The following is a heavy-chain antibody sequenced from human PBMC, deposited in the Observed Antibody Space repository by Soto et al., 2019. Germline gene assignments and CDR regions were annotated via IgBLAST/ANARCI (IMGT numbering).Heavy chain of an antibody. D-gene: IGHD6-19*01. CDR3: ARDLGRAVAGKGLACGY. CDR1: GYTFTSYG. Sequence: QVQLVQSGAEVKKPGASVKVSCKASGYTFTSYGISWVRQAPGQGLEWMGWISAYNGNTNYAQKLQGRDTMTTDTSTSTAYRERRSLRSDDTAGYYWARDLGRAVAGKGLACGYGGQGTLVTVSS. J-gene: IGHJ4*02. V-gene: IGHV1-18*01. CDR2: ISAYNGNT.